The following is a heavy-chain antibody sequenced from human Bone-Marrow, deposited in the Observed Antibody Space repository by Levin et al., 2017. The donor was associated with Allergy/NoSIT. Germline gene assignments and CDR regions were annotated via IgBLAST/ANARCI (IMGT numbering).Heavy chain of an antibody. V-gene: IGHV4-34*01. CDR3: ARGRDDYSNDDWFDP. CDR1: GGSFSGYY. Sequence: PSETLSLTCAVYGGSFSGYYWSWIRQPPGKGLEWIGEINHSGSTNYNPSLKSRVTISVDTSKNQFSLKLSSVTAADTAVYYCARGRDDYSNDDWFDPWGQGTLVTVSS. CDR2: INHSGST. J-gene: IGHJ5*02. D-gene: IGHD4-11*01.